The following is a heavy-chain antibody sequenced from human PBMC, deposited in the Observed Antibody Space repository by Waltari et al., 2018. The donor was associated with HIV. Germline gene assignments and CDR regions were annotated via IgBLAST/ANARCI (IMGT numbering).Heavy chain of an antibody. Sequence: EVPLVESGGGLVQPGRSLRLSCGASGFLFGDFAIHLVRQAPGRGLEWVSGISWNSGRIGYADSVKGRFTISRDNAKKSVFLQMNSLKTDDTALYYCVREGVAAAGTNDAFDIWGQGTMVTVSS. D-gene: IGHD6-13*01. CDR2: ISWNSGRI. CDR3: VREGVAAAGTNDAFDI. J-gene: IGHJ3*02. V-gene: IGHV3-9*01. CDR1: GFLFGDFA.